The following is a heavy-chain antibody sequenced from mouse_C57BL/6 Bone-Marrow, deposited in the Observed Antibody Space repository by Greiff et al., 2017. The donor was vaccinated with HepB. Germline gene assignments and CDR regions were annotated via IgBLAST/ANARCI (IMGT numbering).Heavy chain of an antibody. CDR3: ARRFTTDY. CDR1: GFTFSSYT. D-gene: IGHD1-1*01. CDR2: ISGGGGNN. J-gene: IGHJ2*01. Sequence: EVQLVESGGGLVKPGGSLKLSCAASGFTFSSYTMSWVRQTPEKRLEWVATISGGGGNNYYPDSVKGRFTISRENAKNNLYLQMSSLWSEDTALYYCARRFTTDYWGQGTTLTVSS. V-gene: IGHV5-9*01.